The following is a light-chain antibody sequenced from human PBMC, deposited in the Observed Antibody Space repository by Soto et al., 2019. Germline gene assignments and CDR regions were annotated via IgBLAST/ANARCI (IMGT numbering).Light chain of an antibody. CDR1: QSVSSR. CDR3: QHYVERSPIT. Sequence: EIVMTQSPGTLSLSPGERATLSCRASQSVSSRLAWYQQKPGQAPRLLISGASSRATGIPDRFSGSGSGTGFTLTTSRLEPEDFALYYCQHYVERSPITFGQGTRLEI. J-gene: IGKJ5*01. CDR2: GAS. V-gene: IGKV3-20*01.